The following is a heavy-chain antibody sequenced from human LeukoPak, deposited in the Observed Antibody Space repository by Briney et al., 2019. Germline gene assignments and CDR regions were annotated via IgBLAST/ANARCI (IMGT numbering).Heavy chain of an antibody. Sequence: GGSLRLSCAASGFTFSSYAMSWVRQAPGKGLEWVSAISGSGGSTYYADSVKGLFTISRDNSKNPLYLQMNSLRAEDTAVYYCAKDRYYDFWTGPPGPHDYWGQGTLVTVSS. CDR2: ISGSGGST. CDR3: AKDRYYDFWTGPPGPHDY. J-gene: IGHJ4*02. CDR1: GFTFSSYA. V-gene: IGHV3-23*01. D-gene: IGHD3-3*01.